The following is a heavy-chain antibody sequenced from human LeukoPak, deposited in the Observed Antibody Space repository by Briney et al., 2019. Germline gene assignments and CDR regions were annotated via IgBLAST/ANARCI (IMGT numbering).Heavy chain of an antibody. V-gene: IGHV1-8*03. CDR1: GYTFTDYY. CDR3: ARGPLWLVPSDAFDI. D-gene: IGHD6-19*01. J-gene: IGHJ3*02. CDR2: MNPNSGNT. Sequence: ASVKVSCKASGYTFTDYYIHWVRQATGQGLEWMGWMNPNSGNTGYAQKFQGRVTITRNTSISTAYMELSSLRSEDTAVYYCARGPLWLVPSDAFDIWGQGTMVTVSS.